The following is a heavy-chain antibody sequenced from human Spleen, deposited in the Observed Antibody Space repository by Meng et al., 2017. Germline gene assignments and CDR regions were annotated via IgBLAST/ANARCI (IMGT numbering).Heavy chain of an antibody. V-gene: IGHV3-53*01. CDR1: GFTVSSNY. CDR3: ATNPFTPAPAY. D-gene: IGHD1-14*01. J-gene: IGHJ4*02. Sequence: GGSLRLSCAVSGFTVSSNYMSWVRQAPGKGLEWVSVIYSGGSTYYADSVKGRFTISRDNSKNTLFLQMNSLRAEDTAMYYCATNPFTPAPAYWGQGTLVTVSS. CDR2: IYSGGST.